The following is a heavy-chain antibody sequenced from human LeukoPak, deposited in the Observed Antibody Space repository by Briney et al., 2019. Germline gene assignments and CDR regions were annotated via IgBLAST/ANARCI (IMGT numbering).Heavy chain of an antibody. CDR2: IYYSGST. J-gene: IGHJ4*02. Sequence: SETLSLTCSVSDYSISSGYYWGWIRQPPGKGLEWIGYIYYSGSTIYNPSLKSRVTISLDTSKNQFSLKLSSVTAADTAVYYCASGSYWFYYFDYWGQGTLVTVSS. CDR1: DYSISSGYY. CDR3: ASGSYWFYYFDY. V-gene: IGHV4-61*01. D-gene: IGHD1-26*01.